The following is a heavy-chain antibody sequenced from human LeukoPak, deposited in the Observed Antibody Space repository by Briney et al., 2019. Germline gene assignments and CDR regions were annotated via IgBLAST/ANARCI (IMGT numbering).Heavy chain of an antibody. CDR1: GFTFSNAW. CDR3: TTFVNYYGSGNSVDY. V-gene: IGHV3-15*01. Sequence: GGSLRLSWAASGFTFSNAWMSWVRQAPGKGLEWVGRIKSKTDGGTTDYAAPVKGRFTISRDDSKNTLYLQMNSLKTEDTAVYYCTTFVNYYGSGNSVDYWGQGTLVTVSS. J-gene: IGHJ4*02. D-gene: IGHD3-10*01. CDR2: IKSKTDGGTT.